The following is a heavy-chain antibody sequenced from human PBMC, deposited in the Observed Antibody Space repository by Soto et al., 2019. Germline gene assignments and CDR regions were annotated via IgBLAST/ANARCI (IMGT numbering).Heavy chain of an antibody. CDR1: GFTFSSYG. J-gene: IGHJ6*03. Sequence: QVQLVESGGGVVQPGRSLRLSCAASGFTFSSYGMHWVRQAPGKGLEWVAVISYDGSNKYYADSVKGRFTISRDNSQNTLYLQMNSLRAEDTAVYYCAKPNHPYYYYCYMYVWGKGTTVTGSS. V-gene: IGHV3-30*18. CDR2: ISYDGSNK. CDR3: AKPNHPYYYYCYMYV.